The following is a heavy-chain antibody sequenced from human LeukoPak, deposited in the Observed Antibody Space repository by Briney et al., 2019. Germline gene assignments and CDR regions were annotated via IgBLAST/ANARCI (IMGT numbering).Heavy chain of an antibody. CDR1: GGTSSSYA. J-gene: IGHJ4*02. CDR2: IIPIFGTA. Sequence: SVKVSCKASGGTSSSYAISWVRQAPGQGLEWMGRIIPIFGTANYAQKFQGRVTITTDESTSTAYMELSSLRSEDTAVYYCARDSGHPSSFDYWGQGTLVTVSS. V-gene: IGHV1-69*05. D-gene: IGHD5-12*01. CDR3: ARDSGHPSSFDY.